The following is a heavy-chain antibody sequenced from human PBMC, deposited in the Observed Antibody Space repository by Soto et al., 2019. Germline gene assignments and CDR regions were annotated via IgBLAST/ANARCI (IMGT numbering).Heavy chain of an antibody. J-gene: IGHJ5*02. Sequence: PSETLSLTCTVSGGSISSSSYYWGWIRQPPGKGLEWIGYIYYSGSTNYNPSLKSRVTISVDTSKNQFSLKLSSVTAADTAVYYCARDQVPPALLGGFDPWGQGTLVTGPS. V-gene: IGHV4-61*01. CDR2: IYYSGST. CDR1: GGSISSSSYY. CDR3: ARDQVPPALLGGFDP. D-gene: IGHD3-16*01.